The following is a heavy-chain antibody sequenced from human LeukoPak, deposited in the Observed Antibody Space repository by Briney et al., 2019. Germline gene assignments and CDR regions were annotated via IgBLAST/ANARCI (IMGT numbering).Heavy chain of an antibody. CDR1: GFTFSIYA. J-gene: IGHJ6*02. CDR2: ISGDGGST. Sequence: GGALRLSCAASGFTFSIYAMRWGRQAAGEGLGYVSDISGDGGSTYYANSVKQRITISRDNSKHTLYLQMGSLRTENMAVYYCARDLVAGNYYYYGMDVWGQGTTVTVSS. D-gene: IGHD6-19*01. V-gene: IGHV3-64*01. CDR3: ARDLVAGNYYYYGMDV.